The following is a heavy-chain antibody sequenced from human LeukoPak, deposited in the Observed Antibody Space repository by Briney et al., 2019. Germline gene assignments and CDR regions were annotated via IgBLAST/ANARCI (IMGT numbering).Heavy chain of an antibody. Sequence: GGSVRLSCAASGFTFSSYWLSWVRPAPGKGLAWVANMKQVGRGKYYVGSVKGRFIISRDNAKNSPYLQMNSLRAEDTAVYYCARVDGHAHWFDPWGQGTLVTVSS. CDR1: GFTFSSYW. CDR3: ARVDGHAHWFDP. V-gene: IGHV3-7*03. J-gene: IGHJ5*02. CDR2: MKQVGRGK.